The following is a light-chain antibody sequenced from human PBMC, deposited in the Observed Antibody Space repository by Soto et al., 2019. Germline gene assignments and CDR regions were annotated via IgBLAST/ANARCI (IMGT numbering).Light chain of an antibody. V-gene: IGKV3-15*01. Sequence: EIVMTQSPATLSFSPGERGTLSCRASGSITNYLGWYQQKPGRAPRLLIYGVSNMATGIPARFSGGGSGTEFTLTISSLQSEDFATYYCLQYNSWPETFGQGTKVDI. CDR1: GSITNY. CDR2: GVS. J-gene: IGKJ1*01. CDR3: LQYNSWPET.